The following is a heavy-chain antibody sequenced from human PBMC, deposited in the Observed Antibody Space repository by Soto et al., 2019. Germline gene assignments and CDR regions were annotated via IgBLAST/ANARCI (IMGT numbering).Heavy chain of an antibody. CDR1: GGTFSSYA. CDR3: AREAGHAGQYNWFDP. Sequence: QVQLVQSGAEVKKPGSSVKVSCKASGGTFSSYAISWVRQAPGQGLEWMGGIIPIFGTANYAQKFQGRVTINADKSTSRAYMELSSLRSEDTAVYYCAREAGHAGQYNWFDPWGQGTLVTVSS. CDR2: IIPIFGTA. J-gene: IGHJ5*02. D-gene: IGHD6-25*01. V-gene: IGHV1-69*06.